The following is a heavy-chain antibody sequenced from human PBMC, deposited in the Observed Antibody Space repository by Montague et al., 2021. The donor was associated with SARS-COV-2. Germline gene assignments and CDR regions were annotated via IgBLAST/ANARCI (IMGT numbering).Heavy chain of an antibody. CDR2: ISGSGSTI. V-gene: IGHV3-48*03. D-gene: IGHD3-22*01. Sequence: SLRLSCAASGFTLSNYEMNWVRQAPEKGLEWVSYISGSGSTIYYADSVKGRFTISRDNAKNSLSLQMTSLRAEDTAFYYCARSRTSGYRYYFDSWGQGTLVTVSS. J-gene: IGHJ4*02. CDR3: ARSRTSGYRYYFDS. CDR1: GFTLSNYE.